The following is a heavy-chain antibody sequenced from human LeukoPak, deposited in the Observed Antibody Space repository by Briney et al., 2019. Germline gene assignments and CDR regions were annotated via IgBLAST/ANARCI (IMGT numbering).Heavy chain of an antibody. CDR3: ARRGYSYGYGYYFGY. J-gene: IGHJ4*02. CDR2: ICPGDSDT. CDR1: GYSFTSYW. Sequence: GESLKISCKGSGYSFTSYWIGWVRQMPGKGLEWMGIICPGDSDTRYSPSFQGQVTISADKSISTAYLQWSSLKASDTAMYYCARRGYSYGYGYYFGYWGQGTLVTVSS. D-gene: IGHD5-18*01. V-gene: IGHV5-51*01.